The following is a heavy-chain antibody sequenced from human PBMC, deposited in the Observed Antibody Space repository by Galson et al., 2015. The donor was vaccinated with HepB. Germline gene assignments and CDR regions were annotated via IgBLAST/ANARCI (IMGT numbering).Heavy chain of an antibody. V-gene: IGHV3-30*04. D-gene: IGHD3-10*01. Sequence: FLRLSCAASGFTFSSYAMHWVRQAPGKGLEWVACISYDGSNKSYADSVKGRFTISRDNSDNTLYLQMNSLRPEDTAVYYCARAVTMVRELDYWGQGTLVTVSS. J-gene: IGHJ4*02. CDR3: ARAVTMVRELDY. CDR2: ISYDGSNK. CDR1: GFTFSSYA.